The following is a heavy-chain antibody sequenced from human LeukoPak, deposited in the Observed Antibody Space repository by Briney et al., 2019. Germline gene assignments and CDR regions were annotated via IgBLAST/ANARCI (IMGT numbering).Heavy chain of an antibody. Sequence: SETLSLTCTVSGGSISSSSYYWGWIRQPPGKGLEWIGYIYYSGSTNYNPSLKSRVTISVDTSKNQFSLKLSSVTAADTAVYYCARDSRAPNYTAMVKNYYYYYYMDVWGKGTTVTISS. D-gene: IGHD5-18*01. CDR1: GGSISSSSYY. CDR2: IYYSGST. CDR3: ARDSRAPNYTAMVKNYYYYYYMDV. J-gene: IGHJ6*03. V-gene: IGHV4-61*01.